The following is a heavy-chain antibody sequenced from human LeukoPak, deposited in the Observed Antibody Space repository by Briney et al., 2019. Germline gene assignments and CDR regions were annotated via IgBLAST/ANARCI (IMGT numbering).Heavy chain of an antibody. Sequence: GEPLKISFQGSGYRFTSYWIGWVRTMPGKGLGWMGIIYPGDSDTRYSPYFQGQVTISADKSISTADLQWRSLKAADTAMYYCARSLGDCSSTSCYPPLDYWGQGTLVTDSS. D-gene: IGHD2-2*01. CDR3: ARSLGDCSSTSCYPPLDY. V-gene: IGHV5-51*01. CDR2: IYPGDSDT. J-gene: IGHJ4*02. CDR1: GYRFTSYW.